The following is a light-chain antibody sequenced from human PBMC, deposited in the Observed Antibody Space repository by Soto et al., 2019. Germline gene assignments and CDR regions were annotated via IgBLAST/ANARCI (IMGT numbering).Light chain of an antibody. J-gene: IGLJ2*01. V-gene: IGLV2-23*01. Sequence: QSVLIQPASVSGSPGQSITIFRTGSTSDFGRYNLVSWYQHHPGKAPKFIIYGDTKRPSGVSNRFSGSKSGNTASLTISGLQAEDEADYYCCSYGGYSTFVVFGGGTQLTVL. CDR1: TSDFGRYNL. CDR2: GDT. CDR3: CSYGGYSTFVV.